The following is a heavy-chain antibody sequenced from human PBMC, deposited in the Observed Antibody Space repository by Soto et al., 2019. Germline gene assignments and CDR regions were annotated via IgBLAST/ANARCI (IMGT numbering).Heavy chain of an antibody. D-gene: IGHD2-15*01. V-gene: IGHV3-30*18. CDR3: AKSVRYCLGSSCSPEAFDV. CDR1: GFSFSDSG. CDR2: ISHDGTNK. Sequence: QVHLVESGGGVVQPGRSLRLSCVASGFSFSDSGMHWVRQAPGKGLEWVAAISHDGTNKYYADSVNDRFTISRDNSKNTLSLQMNSLRTEDKAVYYCAKSVRYCLGSSCSPEAFDVWGQGTQVSVSS. J-gene: IGHJ3*01.